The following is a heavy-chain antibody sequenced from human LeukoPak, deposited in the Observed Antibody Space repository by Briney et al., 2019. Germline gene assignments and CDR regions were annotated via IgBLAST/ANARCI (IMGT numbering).Heavy chain of an antibody. CDR3: ARDGGELWPLDE. D-gene: IGHD3-10*01. J-gene: IGHJ4*02. Sequence: GGSLRLSCVASGFPFKGYWMTWVRQSPGKGLDWVANIKPDGSETNYLDSVKGRFTISRDNARDSLYLEMNNLRVDDTAVYYCARDGGELWPLDEWGQGILVTVSS. CDR1: GFPFKGYW. CDR2: IKPDGSET. V-gene: IGHV3-7*01.